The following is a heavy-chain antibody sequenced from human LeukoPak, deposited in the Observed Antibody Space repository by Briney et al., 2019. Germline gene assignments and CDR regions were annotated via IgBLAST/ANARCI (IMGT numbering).Heavy chain of an antibody. D-gene: IGHD1-26*01. CDR1: GFTFSTSW. CDR2: IKEDGSEK. J-gene: IGHJ5*02. V-gene: IGHV3-7*05. Sequence: GKSLKISCAASGFTFSTSWMSWVRQAPGKGLEWVANIKEDGSEKYYVDSVKGRFTISRDNAKNSLYLQMNSLRAEDTAVYYCARDLVGATHWFDPWGQGTLVTVSS. CDR3: ARDLVGATHWFDP.